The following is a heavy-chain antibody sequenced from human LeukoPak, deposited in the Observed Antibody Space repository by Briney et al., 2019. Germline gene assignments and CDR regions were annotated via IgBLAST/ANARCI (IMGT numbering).Heavy chain of an antibody. CDR3: VASSGWYYFDY. Sequence: GGSLRLSCAASGFTSSSYSMNWVRQAPGKGLEWVSSISSSSSYIYYADSVKGRFTISRDNAKNSLYLQMNSLRAEDTAVYYCVASSGWYYFDYWGQGTLVTVSS. J-gene: IGHJ4*02. CDR1: GFTSSSYS. D-gene: IGHD6-19*01. CDR2: ISSSSSYI. V-gene: IGHV3-21*01.